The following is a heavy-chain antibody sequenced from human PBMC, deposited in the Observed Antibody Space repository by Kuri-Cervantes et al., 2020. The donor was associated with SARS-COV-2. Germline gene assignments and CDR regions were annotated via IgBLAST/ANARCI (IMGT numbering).Heavy chain of an antibody. CDR2: ISYDGSNK. D-gene: IGHD1-1*01. CDR3: ANWNDEDY. Sequence: GGSLRLSCAASGFTFSSYGMHWVRQAPGKGLEWVAVISYDGSNKYYADSVKGRFTISRDNSKNTLYLQMNSLRAEDTAVYYCANWNDEDYWGQGTLVTVSS. CDR1: GFTFSSYG. J-gene: IGHJ4*02. V-gene: IGHV3-30*18.